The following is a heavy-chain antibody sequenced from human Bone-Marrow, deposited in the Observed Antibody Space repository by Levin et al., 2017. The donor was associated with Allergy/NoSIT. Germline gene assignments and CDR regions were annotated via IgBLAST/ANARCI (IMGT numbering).Heavy chain of an antibody. V-gene: IGHV3-72*01. Sequence: GESLKISCATSGFTFSDHYMDWVRQAPGKGLEWVGRTRNKANSYTTEYAASVKGRFTVSRDDSKNSLCLQMNSLNTEDTAVYYCARTTSGRRDYYFDYWGQGTLVTVSS. CDR3: ARTTSGRRDYYFDY. D-gene: IGHD6-19*01. CDR2: TRNKANSYTT. J-gene: IGHJ4*02. CDR1: GFTFSDHY.